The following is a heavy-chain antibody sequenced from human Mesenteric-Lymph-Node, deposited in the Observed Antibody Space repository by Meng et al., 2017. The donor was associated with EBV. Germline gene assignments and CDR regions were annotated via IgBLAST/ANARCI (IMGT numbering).Heavy chain of an antibody. CDR1: GYTFTNYG. D-gene: IGHD1-26*01. V-gene: IGHV1-18*01. J-gene: IGHJ4*02. Sequence: QLVQSGSGGKKPGASVKVPCKASGYTFTNYGITWVRQATGQGLEWMGWINAYNGDTNYAQTLQGRVTMTTDTSTSTAYMELRSLRSDDTAVYYCARVEVGITSGDYWGQGTLVTVSS. CDR2: INAYNGDT. CDR3: ARVEVGITSGDY.